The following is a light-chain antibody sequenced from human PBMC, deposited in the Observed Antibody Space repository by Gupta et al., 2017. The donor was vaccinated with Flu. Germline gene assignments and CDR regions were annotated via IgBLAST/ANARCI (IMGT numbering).Light chain of an antibody. V-gene: IGKV1-39*01. CDR2: GAS. J-gene: IGKJ2*01. CDR1: QHIFRS. CDR3: QQTDSSPLYT. Sequence: DIQMTQSPSSLSASVGDRVTITCRASQHIFRSLNWYQQKPGRAPKLLIYGASTLHGGVPSRFSGSGSGTDFTLTISSRQPEDFATYYCQQTDSSPLYTFGQGTIMEI.